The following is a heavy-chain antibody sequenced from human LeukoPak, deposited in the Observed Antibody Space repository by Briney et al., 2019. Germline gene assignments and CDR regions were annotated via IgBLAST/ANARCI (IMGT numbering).Heavy chain of an antibody. V-gene: IGHV3-48*01. CDR3: ARDENNSGTYYDAFDL. J-gene: IGHJ3*01. CDR1: GFTFSTYS. Sequence: GGSLRLSCAASGFTFSTYSMNWVRQAPGKGLEWVSYISSSGNTIYYADSVKGRFTISRDNAKNSLYLQINSLRAEDAAVYYCARDENNSGTYYDAFDLWGQGTMVTVSS. D-gene: IGHD1-26*01. CDR2: ISSSGNTI.